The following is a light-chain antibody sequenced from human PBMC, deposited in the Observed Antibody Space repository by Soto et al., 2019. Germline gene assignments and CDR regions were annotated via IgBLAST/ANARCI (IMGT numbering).Light chain of an antibody. CDR1: QSVSNN. Sequence: EIVMTQSPATLSVSPGERATLSCRASQSVSNNLAWYQQKPGQAPRLLIYGASPRATGIPARFSGSGSGTEFTLTISSLQSEDFAVYYCQQYNNWPLLFGGGTKVEIK. CDR3: QQYNNWPLL. V-gene: IGKV3-15*01. CDR2: GAS. J-gene: IGKJ4*01.